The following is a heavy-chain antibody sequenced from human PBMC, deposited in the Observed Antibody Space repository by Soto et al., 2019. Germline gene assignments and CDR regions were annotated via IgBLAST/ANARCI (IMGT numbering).Heavy chain of an antibody. D-gene: IGHD1-26*01. CDR3: AKDLREELLLFYFDY. Sequence: GGSLRLSCAASGFTFSSYWMSWVRQAPGKGLEWVANIKQDGSEKYYVDSVKGRFTISRDNSKNTLYLQMNSLRAEDTAVYYCAKDLREELLLFYFDYWGQGTLVTVSS. CDR2: IKQDGSEK. V-gene: IGHV3-7*01. CDR1: GFTFSSYW. J-gene: IGHJ4*02.